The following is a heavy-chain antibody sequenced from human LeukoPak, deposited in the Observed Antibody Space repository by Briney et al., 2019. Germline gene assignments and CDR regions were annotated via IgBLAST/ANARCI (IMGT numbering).Heavy chain of an antibody. Sequence: SETLSLTCTVSGGSISSGGYYWSWLRQPPGKGLEWIGYIYHSGSTYYNPSLKSRVTISVDRSKNQFSLKLSSVTAADTAVYYCARDLEVRGVTSYGMDVWGQGTTVTVSS. V-gene: IGHV4-30-2*01. CDR1: GGSISSGGYY. D-gene: IGHD3-10*01. CDR3: ARDLEVRGVTSYGMDV. CDR2: IYHSGST. J-gene: IGHJ6*02.